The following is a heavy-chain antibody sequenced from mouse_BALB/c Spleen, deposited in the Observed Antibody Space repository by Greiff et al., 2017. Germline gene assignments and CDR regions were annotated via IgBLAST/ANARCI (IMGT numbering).Heavy chain of an antibody. CDR1: GYTFTSYW. V-gene: IGHV1S81*02. Sequence: VQLQQPGAELVKPGASVKLSCKASGYTFTSYWMHWVKQRPGQGLEWIGEINPSNGRTNYNEKFKSKATLTVDKSSSTAYMQLSSLTSEDSAVYYCARRGYGTYFDYWGQGTTLTVSS. CDR2: INPSNGRT. CDR3: ARRGYGTYFDY. J-gene: IGHJ2*01. D-gene: IGHD1-1*01.